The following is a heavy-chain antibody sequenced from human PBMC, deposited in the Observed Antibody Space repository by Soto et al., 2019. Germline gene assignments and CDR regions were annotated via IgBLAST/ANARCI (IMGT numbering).Heavy chain of an antibody. J-gene: IGHJ4*02. CDR1: GFTFSSYG. V-gene: IGHV3-33*01. CDR3: ARSAVVTARSTFDY. D-gene: IGHD2-15*01. Sequence: WSLRLSCAASGFTFSSYGMHWVRQAPGKGLEWVAVIWYDGSNKYYADSVKGRFTISRDNSKNTLYLQMNSLRAEDTAVYYCARSAVVTARSTFDYWGQGTLVTVSS. CDR2: IWYDGSNK.